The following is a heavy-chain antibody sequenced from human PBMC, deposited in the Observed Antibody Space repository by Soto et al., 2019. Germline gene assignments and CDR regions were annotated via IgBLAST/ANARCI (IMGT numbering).Heavy chain of an antibody. CDR2: IKSKTDGGTT. D-gene: IGHD3-16*02. J-gene: IGHJ4*02. Sequence: GGSLRLSCAASGFTFSNAWMNWVRQAPGKGLEWVGRIKSKTDGGTTGYAAPVKGRFTISRDDSKNTLYLQMNSLKTEDTAVYYCTSQEDLPYYDYVWRSYRNFFFEYWGQGTQVTVSS. CDR1: GFTFSNAW. CDR3: TSQEDLPYYDYVWRSYRNFFFEY. V-gene: IGHV3-15*07.